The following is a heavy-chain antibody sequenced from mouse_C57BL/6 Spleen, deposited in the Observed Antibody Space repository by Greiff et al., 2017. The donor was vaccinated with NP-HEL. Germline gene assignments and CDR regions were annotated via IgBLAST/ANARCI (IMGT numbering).Heavy chain of an antibody. Sequence: EVKLQESGPGLVKPSQSLSLTCSVTGYSITSGYYWNWIRQFPGNKLEWMGYISYDGSNNYNPSLKNRISITRDTSKNQFFLKLNSVTTEDTATYYCARDRGYGNPYFDYWGQGTTLTVSS. J-gene: IGHJ2*01. D-gene: IGHD2-1*01. V-gene: IGHV3-6*01. CDR3: ARDRGYGNPYFDY. CDR1: GYSITSGYY. CDR2: ISYDGSN.